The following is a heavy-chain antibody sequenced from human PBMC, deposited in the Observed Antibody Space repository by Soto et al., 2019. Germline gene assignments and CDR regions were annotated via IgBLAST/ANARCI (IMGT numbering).Heavy chain of an antibody. D-gene: IGHD3-10*01. Sequence: ASLKVSCKASGYTFTSYGISWVRQAPGQGLEWMGWISAYNGNTNYAQKLQGRVTMTTDTSTSTAYMELRSLRSDDTAVYYCARDLPRMVRGVITNDYWGQGTLVTVSS. J-gene: IGHJ4*02. CDR1: GYTFTSYG. CDR2: ISAYNGNT. V-gene: IGHV1-18*01. CDR3: ARDLPRMVRGVITNDY.